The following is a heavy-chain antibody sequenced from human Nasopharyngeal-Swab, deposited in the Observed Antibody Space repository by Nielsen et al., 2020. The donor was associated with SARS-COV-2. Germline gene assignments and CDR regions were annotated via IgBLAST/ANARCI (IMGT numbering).Heavy chain of an antibody. Sequence: GGSLRLSCAASGFTFSSYWMSWVRQAPGKGLEWVSGISWNSGSIGYADSVKGRFTISRDNAKNSLYLQMNSLRAEDTALYYCAKDTTPLYSSSSVPYYYGMDVWGQGTTVTVSS. V-gene: IGHV3-9*01. CDR3: AKDTTPLYSSSSVPYYYGMDV. J-gene: IGHJ6*02. CDR1: GFTFSSYW. D-gene: IGHD6-6*01. CDR2: ISWNSGSI.